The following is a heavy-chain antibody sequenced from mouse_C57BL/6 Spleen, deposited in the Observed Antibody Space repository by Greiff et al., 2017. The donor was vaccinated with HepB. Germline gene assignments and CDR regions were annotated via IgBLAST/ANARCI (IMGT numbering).Heavy chain of an antibody. CDR1: GFNIKDDY. Sequence: EVQLQQSGAELVRPGASVKLSCTASGFNIKDDYMHWVKQRPEQGLEWIGWIDPENGDTEYASKFQGKATITADTSSNTAYLQLSSLATEATAVYYCTTGGYDVAYWGQGTLVTVSA. J-gene: IGHJ3*01. V-gene: IGHV14-4*01. D-gene: IGHD2-2*01. CDR3: TTGGYDVAY. CDR2: IDPENGDT.